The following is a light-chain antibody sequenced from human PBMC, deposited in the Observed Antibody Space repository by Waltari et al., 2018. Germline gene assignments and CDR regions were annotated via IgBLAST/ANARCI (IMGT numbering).Light chain of an antibody. CDR1: RSISKW. CDR2: KAT. J-gene: IGKJ4*01. V-gene: IGKV1-5*03. Sequence: DSQMTQSPSTLSASVGDRGTLTCSASRSISKWLAWYQQKPGKAPKLLIYKATYLQSGVASRFSGIGSGTEFTLTISSLHPDDFATYYCQQYDNFPLTFGGGTKVEIK. CDR3: QQYDNFPLT.